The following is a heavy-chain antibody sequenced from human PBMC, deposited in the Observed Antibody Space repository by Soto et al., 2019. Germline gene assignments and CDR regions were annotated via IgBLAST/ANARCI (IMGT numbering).Heavy chain of an antibody. CDR2: IKSKIDGGTT. CDR3: TTPTHDIVVGLSRGPYYYYYMDV. D-gene: IGHD2-2*01. V-gene: IGHV3-15*07. Sequence: PGGSLRLSCAASGFTFSNAWINWVRQAPGKGLEWVGRIKSKIDGGTTDFAAPVKGRFAISRDDSKNMVYLEMNSLQTEDTAMYYCTTPTHDIVVGLSRGPYYYYYMDVWGKGTTVTVS. J-gene: IGHJ6*03. CDR1: GFTFSNAW.